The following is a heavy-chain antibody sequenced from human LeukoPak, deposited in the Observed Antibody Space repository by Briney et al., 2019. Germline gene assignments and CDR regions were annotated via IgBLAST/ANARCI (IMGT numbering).Heavy chain of an antibody. J-gene: IGHJ4*02. CDR3: ARLKTKGYCSGGSCQLIDY. CDR2: IYPGDSDT. CDR1: GYSFTNYW. Sequence: GESLKISCRGSGYSFTNYWIAWVRQMPGKGLEWMGIIYPGDSDTRYSPSFQGQVTISADESISTAYLQWSSLKASDTAMYYCARLKTKGYCSGGSCQLIDYWGQGTLVTVSS. V-gene: IGHV5-51*01. D-gene: IGHD2-15*01.